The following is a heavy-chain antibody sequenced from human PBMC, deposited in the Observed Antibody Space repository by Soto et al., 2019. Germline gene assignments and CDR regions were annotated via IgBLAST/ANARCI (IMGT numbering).Heavy chain of an antibody. Sequence: QVQLVQSGAELKKPGASVKVSCKASGYTFSNYDMNWVRQATGQAPEWIGWVNPNNGDTGYAQKFQGRVTLTTDISTTTAYMELTSLRSEDTAIYYCAKVSRKGSAIDFDYWGQGTLITVSS. CDR3: AKVSRKGSAIDFDY. J-gene: IGHJ4*02. CDR2: VNPNNGDT. V-gene: IGHV1-8*01. D-gene: IGHD3-10*01. CDR1: GYTFSNYD.